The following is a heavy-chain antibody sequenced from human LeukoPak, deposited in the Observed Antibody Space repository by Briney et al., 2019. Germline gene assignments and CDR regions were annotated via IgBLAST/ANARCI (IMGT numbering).Heavy chain of an antibody. Sequence: GGSLRLSCAASGFTFSHYWMSWVRQAPGKGLEWVANINQDGSEEFYVDSLKGRFTISRDNAKNSLYLQINSLRADDTAIYYCARDSGRFYIDYWGQGTLVTVSS. CDR3: ARDSGRFYIDY. J-gene: IGHJ4*02. D-gene: IGHD1-26*01. CDR1: GFTFSHYW. V-gene: IGHV3-7*03. CDR2: INQDGSEE.